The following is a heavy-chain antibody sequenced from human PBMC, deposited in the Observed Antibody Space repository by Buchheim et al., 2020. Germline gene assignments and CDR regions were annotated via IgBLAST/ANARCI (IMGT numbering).Heavy chain of an antibody. V-gene: IGHV1-46*02. CDR3: AREAAYGAYSGTFDI. D-gene: IGHD4-17*01. Sequence: QEQLVQSGAEVKKPGASVKVSCKASGYTFNSYYMHWVRQAPGQGLEWMGIIIPTAGSTTYAHKFQGRVTMTRDTSTTTVYMELNSLRSEDTAVYYCAREAAYGAYSGTFDIWGRGT. CDR1: GYTFNSYY. J-gene: IGHJ3*02. CDR2: IIPTAGST.